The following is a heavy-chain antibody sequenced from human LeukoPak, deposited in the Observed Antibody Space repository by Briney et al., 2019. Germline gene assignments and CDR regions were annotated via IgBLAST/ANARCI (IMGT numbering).Heavy chain of an antibody. CDR1: GFTFSSYG. Sequence: GGSLRLSCAASGFTFSSYGMHWVRQAPGKGLEWVAFIRYDGSNKYYADSVKGRFTFSRDNTKNTLYLQMNSLRAEDTAVYYCAKIRAVDSSGYYKYYFDYWGQGTLVTVSS. CDR2: IRYDGSNK. CDR3: AKIRAVDSSGYYKYYFDY. J-gene: IGHJ4*02. V-gene: IGHV3-30*02. D-gene: IGHD3-22*01.